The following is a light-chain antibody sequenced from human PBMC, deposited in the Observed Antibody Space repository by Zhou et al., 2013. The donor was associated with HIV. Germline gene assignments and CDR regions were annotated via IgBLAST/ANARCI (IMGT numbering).Light chain of an antibody. CDR2: KAS. V-gene: IGKV1-5*03. CDR3: QQYGDVLLT. Sequence: DIQMTQSPSTLSASVGDRVTITCRASQSISSWLAWYQQKPGKAPKLLIYKASSLESGVPSRFSGSGSGTDFTFTISSLQPEDIGTYYCQQYGDVLLTFGGGTKVEIK. J-gene: IGKJ4*01. CDR1: QSISSW.